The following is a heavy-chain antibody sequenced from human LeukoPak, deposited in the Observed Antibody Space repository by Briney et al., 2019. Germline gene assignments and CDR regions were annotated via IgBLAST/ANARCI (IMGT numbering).Heavy chain of an antibody. D-gene: IGHD2-21*01. Sequence: PSETLSLTCAVYGGSFSDYYMSWIRQAPGKGLEWVSYISSSGSTIYYADSVKGRFTISRDNAKNSLYLQMNSLRAEDTAVYYCASSWHIFYWGQGTLVTVSS. V-gene: IGHV3-11*01. J-gene: IGHJ4*02. CDR2: ISSSGSTI. CDR1: GGSFSDYY. CDR3: ASSWHIFY.